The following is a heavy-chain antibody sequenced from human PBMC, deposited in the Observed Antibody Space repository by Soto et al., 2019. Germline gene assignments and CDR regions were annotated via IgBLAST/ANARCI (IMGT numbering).Heavy chain of an antibody. CDR1: GYTFTGYY. Sequence: ASVKVSCKASGYTFTGYYMHWVRQAPGQGLEWMGWINPNSGGTNYAQKFQGWVTMTRDTSISTAYMELSRLRSDDTAVYYCARDISSGGYCSGGSCYQAYFDYWGQGTLVTAPQ. D-gene: IGHD2-15*01. J-gene: IGHJ4*02. CDR3: ARDISSGGYCSGGSCYQAYFDY. V-gene: IGHV1-2*04. CDR2: INPNSGGT.